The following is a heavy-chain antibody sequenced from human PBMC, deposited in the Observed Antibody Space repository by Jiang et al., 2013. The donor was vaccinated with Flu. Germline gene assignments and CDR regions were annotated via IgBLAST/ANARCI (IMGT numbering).Heavy chain of an antibody. CDR2: IYHSGST. V-gene: IGHV4-4*02. CDR3: ARVSTTGGAAVDY. Sequence: TLSLTCAVSGGSISSGNWWTWVRQPPGKGLEWIGEIYHSGSTHYNPSLKSRVTISVDNSKNQFSLEASFVTAADTAVYYCARVSTTGGAAVDYWGQGILVTVSS. D-gene: IGHD2-8*02. J-gene: IGHJ4*02. CDR1: GGSISSGNW.